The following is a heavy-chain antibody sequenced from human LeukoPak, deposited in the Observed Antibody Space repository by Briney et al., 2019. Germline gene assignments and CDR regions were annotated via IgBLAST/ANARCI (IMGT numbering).Heavy chain of an antibody. CDR3: ARSLSGIVGATPVDY. CDR2: INHSGST. CDR1: GGSISSYY. D-gene: IGHD1-26*01. J-gene: IGHJ4*02. Sequence: NSSETLSLTCTVSGGSISSYYWSWIRQPPGKGLEWIGEINHSGSTNYNPSLKSRVTISVDTSKNQFSLKLSSVTAADTAVYYCARSLSGIVGATPVDYWGQGTLVTVSS. V-gene: IGHV4-34*01.